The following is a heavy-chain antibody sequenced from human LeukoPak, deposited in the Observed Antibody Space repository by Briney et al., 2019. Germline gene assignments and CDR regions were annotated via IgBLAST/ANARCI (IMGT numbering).Heavy chain of an antibody. CDR2: IQPDGSEQ. D-gene: IGHD3-16*01. J-gene: IGHJ5*02. Sequence: HPGGSLRLSCAASGFTFSNYWMSWVRQAPGKGLEWVGNIQPDGSEQYPVDSVKGRFTISRDNARNVLFLQMNSLRVEDTAVYYCASQSYARFDPWGQGTLVTVSS. CDR1: GFTFSNYW. CDR3: ASQSYARFDP. V-gene: IGHV3-7*01.